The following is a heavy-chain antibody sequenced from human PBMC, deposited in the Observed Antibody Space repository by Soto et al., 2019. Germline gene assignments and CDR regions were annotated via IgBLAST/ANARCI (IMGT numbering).Heavy chain of an antibody. Sequence: GGSLRLSCAASGFTFSSYAMSWVRQAPGKGLEWVSAISGSGGSTYYADSVKGRFTISRDNSKNTPYLQMDSLRAEDTAVYYCAKDRSYGDYFGYWGQGTLVTVSS. J-gene: IGHJ4*02. D-gene: IGHD1-26*01. CDR2: ISGSGGST. V-gene: IGHV3-23*01. CDR3: AKDRSYGDYFGY. CDR1: GFTFSSYA.